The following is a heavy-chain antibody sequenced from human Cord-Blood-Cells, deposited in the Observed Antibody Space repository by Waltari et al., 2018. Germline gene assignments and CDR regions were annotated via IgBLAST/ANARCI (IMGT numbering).Heavy chain of an antibody. D-gene: IGHD3-10*01. J-gene: IGHJ4*02. Sequence: QVQLQQSGPGLVKPSQTLSPTCAIPGASVSSTRAAWNWTRQSPTRGLEWLGMTYYRSKWYNDYAVSVKSRITINPDTSKNQFSLQLNSVTPEDTAVYYCARAWGRGFGYWGQGTLVTVSS. CDR2: TYYRSKWYN. CDR3: ARAWGRGFGY. CDR1: GASVSSTRAA. V-gene: IGHV6-1*01.